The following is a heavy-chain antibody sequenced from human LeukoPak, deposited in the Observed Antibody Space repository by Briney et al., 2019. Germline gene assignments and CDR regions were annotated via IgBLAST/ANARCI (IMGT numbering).Heavy chain of an antibody. CDR1: GGTFSSYA. CDR2: IIPILGIA. J-gene: IGHJ4*02. Sequence: SVKVSCKASGGTFSSYAISWVRQAPGQRLEWMGRIIPILGIANYAQKFQGRVTITADKSTSTAYMELSSLRSEDTAVYYCARDSYYYDSSGYYRFDYWGQGTLVTVSS. V-gene: IGHV1-69*04. CDR3: ARDSYYYDSSGYYRFDY. D-gene: IGHD3-22*01.